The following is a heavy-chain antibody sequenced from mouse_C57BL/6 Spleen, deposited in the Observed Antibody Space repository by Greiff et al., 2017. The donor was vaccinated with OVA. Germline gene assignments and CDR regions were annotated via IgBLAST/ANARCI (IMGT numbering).Heavy chain of an antibody. CDR1: GYSITSGYY. CDR2: ISYDGSN. J-gene: IGHJ2*01. D-gene: IGHD4-1*01. CDR3: ARGWDVDDY. V-gene: IGHV3-6*01. Sequence: EVKLMESGPGLVKPSQSLSLTCSVTGYSITSGYYWNWIRQFPGNKLEWMGYISYDGSNNYNPSLKNRISITRDTSKNQFFLKLNSVTTEDTATYYCARGWDVDDYWGQGTTLTVSS.